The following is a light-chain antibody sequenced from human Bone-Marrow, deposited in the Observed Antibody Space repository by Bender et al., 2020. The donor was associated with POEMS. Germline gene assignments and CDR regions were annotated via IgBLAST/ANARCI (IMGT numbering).Light chain of an antibody. CDR3: HVWDGDSDHVV. CDR2: DDS. CDR1: NIGRQR. J-gene: IGLJ2*01. Sequence: SYVLTQPPSVSVAPGQTATLTCGGDNIGRQRVHWYQQRPGQAPVLVVYDDSDLPSGIPDRFSGSNSGNTATLTIRRVEAGDEADYFCHVWDGDSDHVVFGGGTKLTVL. V-gene: IGLV3-21*02.